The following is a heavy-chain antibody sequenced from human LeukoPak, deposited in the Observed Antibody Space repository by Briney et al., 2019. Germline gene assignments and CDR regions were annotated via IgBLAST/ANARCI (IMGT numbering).Heavy chain of an antibody. D-gene: IGHD3-3*01. CDR1: GFTFSTYG. Sequence: GGSLRLSCSASGFTFSTYGMNWVRQAPGKGLEWVSTISGSGSSTYYADSVKGRFTISRDNSKNTLYLQMNSLRAEDTAVYYCARDFRFLDDYWGQGTLVTVSS. CDR3: ARDFRFLDDY. CDR2: ISGSGSST. V-gene: IGHV3-23*01. J-gene: IGHJ4*02.